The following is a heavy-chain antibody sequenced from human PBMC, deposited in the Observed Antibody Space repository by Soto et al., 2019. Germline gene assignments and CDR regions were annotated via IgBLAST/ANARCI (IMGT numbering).Heavy chain of an antibody. J-gene: IGHJ6*02. CDR3: AKDRRDVVAVAATQYHYDMDI. CDR1: GFTFSSFG. CDR2: ISYDGGNK. D-gene: IGHD2-15*01. Sequence: GGSLRLSCAASGFTFSSFGMHWVRQAPGKGLEWVAFISYDGGNKYYIDSVKGRLTISRDNSKNTLYLQMNSLRGDDSAVYHCAKDRRDVVAVAATQYHYDMDIWGQGTTVTVSS. V-gene: IGHV3-30*18.